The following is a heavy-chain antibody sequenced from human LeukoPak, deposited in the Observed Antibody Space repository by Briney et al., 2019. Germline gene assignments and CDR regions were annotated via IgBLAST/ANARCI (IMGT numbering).Heavy chain of an antibody. CDR3: ATNTRAYAVFLAY. CDR1: GFIFGRSW. Sequence: GGSLRLSCAASGFIFGRSWIIWARQAPGKGREWVANINQGGNEKYYLDSVKGRFTISRDNADNSVYLQMHSLRAEDTAVYYCATNTRAYAVFLAYWGQGTRVTVSS. CDR2: INQGGNEK. V-gene: IGHV3-7*01. D-gene: IGHD2-8*01. J-gene: IGHJ4*02.